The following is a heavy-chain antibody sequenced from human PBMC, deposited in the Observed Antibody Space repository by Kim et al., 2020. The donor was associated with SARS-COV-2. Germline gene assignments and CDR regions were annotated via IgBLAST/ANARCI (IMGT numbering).Heavy chain of an antibody. J-gene: IGHJ6*02. CDR3: ARDSYHHTPYGMDV. V-gene: IGHV1-3*01. Sequence: SQKFQGRVTITRDTSASTAYMELSSLRSEDTAVYYCARDSYHHTPYGMDVWGQGTTVTVSS. D-gene: IGHD2-2*01.